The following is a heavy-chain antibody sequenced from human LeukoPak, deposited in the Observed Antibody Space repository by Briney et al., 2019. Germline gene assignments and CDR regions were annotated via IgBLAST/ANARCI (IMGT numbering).Heavy chain of an antibody. D-gene: IGHD2/OR15-2a*01. CDR3: ARTNTVYGDFDY. Sequence: PGGSLRLSCAASGLTVTDNYFSWVRQAPGKGLEWVSVIFPDGRTYHADSVKGRFTISRDRPKNTLLLQMNSLRADDTALYHCARTNTVYGDFDYWGQAILVTVSS. CDR2: IFPDGRT. CDR1: GLTVTDNY. V-gene: IGHV3-53*01. J-gene: IGHJ4*02.